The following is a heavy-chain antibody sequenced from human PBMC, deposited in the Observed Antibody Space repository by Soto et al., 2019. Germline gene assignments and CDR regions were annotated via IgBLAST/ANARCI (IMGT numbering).Heavy chain of an antibody. CDR2: ISGSGGST. CDR1: GFTFSSYA. D-gene: IGHD3-22*01. Sequence: PVGSLRLSCAASGFTFSSYAMSWVRQAPGKGLEWVSAISGSGGSTYYADSVKGRFTISRDNFKNTLYLQMNSLRAEDTAVYYCAKEYYYDSSGLYYFDYWGLGTLVTVSS. CDR3: AKEYYYDSSGLYYFDY. V-gene: IGHV3-23*01. J-gene: IGHJ4*02.